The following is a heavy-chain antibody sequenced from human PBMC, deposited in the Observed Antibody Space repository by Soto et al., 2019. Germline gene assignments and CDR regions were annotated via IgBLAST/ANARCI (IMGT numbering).Heavy chain of an antibody. CDR3: SKGSSRNTFGGVNADDY. Sequence: GGSLRLSCAASGFTFSSYAMRWVRQAPGKGLEWVSVISGSGGRKYYADSVKGRFTISRDNSKNTLYLQMNSLRAEDTAVYYYSKGSSRNTFGGVNADDYWGQGTLVTVSS. CDR1: GFTFSSYA. D-gene: IGHD3-16*01. CDR2: ISGSGGRK. V-gene: IGHV3-23*01. J-gene: IGHJ4*02.